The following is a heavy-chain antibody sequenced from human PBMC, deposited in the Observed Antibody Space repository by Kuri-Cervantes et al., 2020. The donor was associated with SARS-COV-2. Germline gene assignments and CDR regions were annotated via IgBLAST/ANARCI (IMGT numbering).Heavy chain of an antibody. V-gene: IGHV4-59*08. CDR3: ARALAAAGIWVY. J-gene: IGHJ4*02. CDR1: GGSISSYY. D-gene: IGHD6-13*01. Sequence: SGTLTLTCTVSGGSISSYYWSWIRQPPGKGLEWIGYIYYSGSTNYNPSLKSRVTISVDASKNQFSLKLSSVTAADTAVYYCARALAAAGIWVYWGQGTLVTVSS. CDR2: IYYSGST.